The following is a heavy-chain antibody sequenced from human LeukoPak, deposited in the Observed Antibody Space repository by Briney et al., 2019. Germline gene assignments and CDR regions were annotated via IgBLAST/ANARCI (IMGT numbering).Heavy chain of an antibody. CDR3: AKDEPATDYFDY. Sequence: GGSLRLSCAASGFTFSSYGMHWVRKAPGKGLEWVAVISYDGGNKYYADSVKGRFTISRDNSKNTLYLQMKSLRAEDTAVYYCAKDEPATDYFDYWGEGTLVTVSS. CDR1: GFTFSSYG. V-gene: IGHV3-30*18. D-gene: IGHD2-15*01. J-gene: IGHJ4*02. CDR2: ISYDGGNK.